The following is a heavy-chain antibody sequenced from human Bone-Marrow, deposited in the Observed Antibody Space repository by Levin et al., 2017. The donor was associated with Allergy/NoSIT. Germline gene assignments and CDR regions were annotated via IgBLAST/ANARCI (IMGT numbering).Heavy chain of an antibody. D-gene: IGHD2-2*01. CDR1: GFTFSSYS. CDR3: ARPDCSGTSCYYVFDS. Sequence: PGGSLRLSCTASGFTFSSYSMNWVRQAPGRGLEWVSYISRSSSTISYADSVKGRFTISRDNAKNSLYLQMNSLRDEDTAVYYCARPDCSGTSCYYVFDSWGQGTLVTVSS. V-gene: IGHV3-48*02. CDR2: ISRSSSTI. J-gene: IGHJ4*02.